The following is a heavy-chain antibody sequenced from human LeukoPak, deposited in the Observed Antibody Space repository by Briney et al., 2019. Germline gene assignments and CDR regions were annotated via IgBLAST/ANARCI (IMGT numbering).Heavy chain of an antibody. D-gene: IGHD3-10*01. V-gene: IGHV4-39*07. CDR3: ARDLASRYYGSGSYYDWFDP. J-gene: IGHJ5*02. Sequence: SETLSLTCTVSGDSISSGSYYWGWIRQPPGTGLEWIGNIYYTGSTFYNPSLKSRVTISVDTSKNQFSLKLSSVTAADTAVYYCARDLASRYYGSGSYYDWFDPWGQGTLVTVSS. CDR1: GDSISSGSYY. CDR2: IYYTGST.